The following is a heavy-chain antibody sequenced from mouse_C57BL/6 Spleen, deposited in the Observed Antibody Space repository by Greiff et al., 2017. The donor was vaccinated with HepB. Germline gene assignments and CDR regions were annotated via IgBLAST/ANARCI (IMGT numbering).Heavy chain of an antibody. Sequence: LQQPGAELVRPGSSVKLSCKASGYTFTSYWMDWVKQRPGQGLEWIGNIYPSDSETHYNQKFKDKATLTVDKSSSTAYMQLSSLTSEDSAVYYCAREEDGYSFDYWGQGTTLTVSS. CDR2: IYPSDSET. J-gene: IGHJ2*01. CDR1: GYTFTSYW. D-gene: IGHD2-3*01. CDR3: AREEDGYSFDY. V-gene: IGHV1-61*01.